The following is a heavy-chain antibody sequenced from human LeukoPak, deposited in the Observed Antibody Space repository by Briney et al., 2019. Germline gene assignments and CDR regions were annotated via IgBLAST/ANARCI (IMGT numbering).Heavy chain of an antibody. Sequence: GGSLRLSCAASGFTFSSNYMSWVRQAPGKGLEWVSVIYSGGSTYYADSVKGRFTISRDNSKNTLYLQMNSLRAEDTAVYYCARVGPEMAGYFDYWGQGTLVTVSS. CDR3: ARVGPEMAGYFDY. CDR2: IYSGGST. CDR1: GFTFSSNY. D-gene: IGHD5-24*01. V-gene: IGHV3-53*01. J-gene: IGHJ4*02.